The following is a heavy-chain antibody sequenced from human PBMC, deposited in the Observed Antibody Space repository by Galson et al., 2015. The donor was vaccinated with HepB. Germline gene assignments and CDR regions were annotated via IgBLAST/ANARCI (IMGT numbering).Heavy chain of an antibody. V-gene: IGHV3-48*04. CDR2: ISTNGVTI. Sequence: SLRLSCAASGFTFSRHTMSWVRQTPGKGLQWVSYISTNGVTIHYADSVKGRFTIARDNAKDAVFLQLNSLRAEDTAVYYCTRGFPYYNNELNDYWGQGTLVTVSS. D-gene: IGHD3-22*01. CDR1: GFTFSRHT. J-gene: IGHJ4*02. CDR3: TRGFPYYNNELNDY.